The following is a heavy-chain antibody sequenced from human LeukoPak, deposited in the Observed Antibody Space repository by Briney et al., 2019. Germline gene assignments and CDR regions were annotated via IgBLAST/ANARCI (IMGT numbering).Heavy chain of an antibody. V-gene: IGHV1-18*01. J-gene: IGHJ4*02. Sequence: AASVKVSCKASGYTFTSYGISWVRQAPGQGLEWMGWISAYNGNTNYAQKLQGRVTMTTDTSTSTAYMELRSLRSDDTAVYYCARLTYDSSGYYPKGDFDYWGQGTLVTVSS. D-gene: IGHD3-22*01. CDR1: GYTFTSYG. CDR3: ARLTYDSSGYYPKGDFDY. CDR2: ISAYNGNT.